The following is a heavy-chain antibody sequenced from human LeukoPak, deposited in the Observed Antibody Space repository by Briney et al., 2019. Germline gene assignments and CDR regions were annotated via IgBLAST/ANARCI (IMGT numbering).Heavy chain of an antibody. CDR2: IRYDGRIK. CDR3: AKGLDYGSGVYYMDV. J-gene: IGHJ6*03. CDR1: GFTFSSYG. V-gene: IGHV3-30*02. D-gene: IGHD3-10*01. Sequence: GGSLRLSCAASGFTFSSYGMHWVRQAPGKGLEWVAFIRYDGRIKYYADSVKGRFTISRDNSKNTLYPQMNSLRAEDTAVYYCAKGLDYGSGVYYMDVWGKGTTVTISS.